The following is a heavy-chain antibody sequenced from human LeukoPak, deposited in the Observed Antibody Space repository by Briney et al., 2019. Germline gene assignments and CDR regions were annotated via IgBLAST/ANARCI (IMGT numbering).Heavy chain of an antibody. D-gene: IGHD3-22*01. CDR1: GYXFTSYW. CDR2: IYPGDSDT. Sequence: GESLKISCNGSGYXFTSYWICWVRQMPGKGLVWMGIIYPGDSDTRYSPSFQGQVTISADKSISTAYLQWSSLKASDTAMYYCARRAYYDSSGYYYGLDYWGQGTLVTVSS. V-gene: IGHV5-51*01. J-gene: IGHJ4*02. CDR3: ARRAYYDSSGYYYGLDY.